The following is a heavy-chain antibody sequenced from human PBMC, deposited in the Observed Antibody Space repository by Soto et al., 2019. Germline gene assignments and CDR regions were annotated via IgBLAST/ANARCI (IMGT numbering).Heavy chain of an antibody. V-gene: IGHV3-21*01. D-gene: IGHD6-19*01. J-gene: IGHJ4*02. CDR3: ASGSVGGTPPRNF. Sequence: EVQLVESGGGLVKPGGSLRLSCAASGFTFSSYSMNWLRQAPGKGLEWVSSISSSSSYIYYADSVKGRFTISRDNAKNVLYLQLNILRAEETAVYYCASGSVGGTPPRNFRGQGGLFTVFS. CDR2: ISSSSSYI. CDR1: GFTFSSYS.